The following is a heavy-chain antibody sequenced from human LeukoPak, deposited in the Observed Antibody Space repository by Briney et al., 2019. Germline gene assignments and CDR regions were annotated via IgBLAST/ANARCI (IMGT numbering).Heavy chain of an antibody. Sequence: GGSLRLSCAASGFTFSSYYMHWVRQAPGKGLEWVAVISFDGSRKYYADSVKGRFTISRDNSMNTLYLQMSSLRVEDTAIYYCAKAGASHTAMDFLFDYWGQGTLVTVSS. CDR3: AKAGASHTAMDFLFDY. V-gene: IGHV3-30*18. J-gene: IGHJ4*02. CDR2: ISFDGSRK. CDR1: GFTFSSYY. D-gene: IGHD5-18*01.